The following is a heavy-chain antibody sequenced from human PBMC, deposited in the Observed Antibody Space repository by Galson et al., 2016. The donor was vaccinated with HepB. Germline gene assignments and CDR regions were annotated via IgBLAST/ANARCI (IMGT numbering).Heavy chain of an antibody. V-gene: IGHV3-21*01. CDR2: ITGSSDYI. J-gene: IGHJ4*02. CDR1: GFTFSSYS. D-gene: IGHD3-9*01. Sequence: SLRLSCAASGFTFSSYSINWVRQAPGKGLEWVSSITGSSDYIYYADSVKGRFTISRDNAKSSLFLQMNSLRAEDTAVYYCARQYTGIFSGYFSDYWGQGTLVIVSS. CDR3: ARQYTGIFSGYFSDY.